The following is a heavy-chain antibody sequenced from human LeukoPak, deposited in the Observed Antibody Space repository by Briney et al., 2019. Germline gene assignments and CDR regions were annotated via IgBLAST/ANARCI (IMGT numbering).Heavy chain of an antibody. D-gene: IGHD6-13*01. V-gene: IGHV1-58*02. CDR1: GFTFTSSA. J-gene: IGHJ5*02. Sequence: SVKVSCKASGFTFTSSAMQWVRQARGQRLEWIGWIVVGSGNTNYAQKFQERVTITRDMSTSTAYMALSSMRSEDTAVYYCAAASSGIAGTEYNWFDPWGQGTLVTVSS. CDR3: AAASSGIAGTEYNWFDP. CDR2: IVVGSGNT.